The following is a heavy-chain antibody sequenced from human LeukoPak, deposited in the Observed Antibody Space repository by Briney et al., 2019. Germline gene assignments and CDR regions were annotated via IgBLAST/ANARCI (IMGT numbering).Heavy chain of an antibody. CDR3: ARAVVYCGGDCYPYYFDY. Sequence: ASVKVSCKASGYTFTSYGISWVRQAPGQGLEWMGWISAYNGNTNYAQRLQGRVTMTTDTSTSTAYMELRSLRSDDTAVYYCARAVVYCGGDCYPYYFDYWGQGTLVTVSS. J-gene: IGHJ4*02. CDR1: GYTFTSYG. V-gene: IGHV1-18*01. D-gene: IGHD2-21*01. CDR2: ISAYNGNT.